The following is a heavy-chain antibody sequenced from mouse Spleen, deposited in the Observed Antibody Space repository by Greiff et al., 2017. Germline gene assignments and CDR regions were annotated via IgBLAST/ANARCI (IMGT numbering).Heavy chain of an antibody. CDR2: INPYNDGT. Sequence: EVQVVESGPELVKPGASVKMSCKASGYTFTSYVMHWVKQKPGQGLEWIGYINPYNDGTKYNEKFKGKATLTSDKSSSTAYMELSSLTSEDSAVYYCARDGNLAWFAYWGQGTLVTVSA. V-gene: IGHV1-14*01. J-gene: IGHJ3*01. CDR1: GYTFTSYV. CDR3: ARDGNLAWFAY. D-gene: IGHD2-1*01.